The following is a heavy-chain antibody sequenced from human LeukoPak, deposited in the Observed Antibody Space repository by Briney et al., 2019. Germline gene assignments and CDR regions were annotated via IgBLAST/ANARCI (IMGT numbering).Heavy chain of an antibody. Sequence: PGGSLRLSCAASGFTFSDYYMSWIRQAPGKGLEWVSAISGSGGSTYYADSVKGRFTISRDNSKNTLYLQMNSLRAEDTAVYYCAKARMVRTPIDYWGQGTLVTVSS. CDR3: AKARMVRTPIDY. J-gene: IGHJ4*02. CDR2: ISGSGGST. D-gene: IGHD3-10*01. V-gene: IGHV3-23*01. CDR1: GFTFSDYY.